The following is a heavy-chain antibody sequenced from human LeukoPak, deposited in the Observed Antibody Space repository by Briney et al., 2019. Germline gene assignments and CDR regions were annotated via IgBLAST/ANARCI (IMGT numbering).Heavy chain of an antibody. CDR1: GGSISSYY. J-gene: IGHJ3*02. CDR3: AREHDYGDYDGGGAFDI. V-gene: IGHV4-59*01. Sequence: SETLSLTCTVSGGSISSYYWSWIRQPPGKGLEWIGYIYYSGSTNYNPSLKSRVTISVDTSKNQFSLKLSSVTAADTAVYYCAREHDYGDYDGGGAFDIWGQGTMVTVSS. CDR2: IYYSGST. D-gene: IGHD4-17*01.